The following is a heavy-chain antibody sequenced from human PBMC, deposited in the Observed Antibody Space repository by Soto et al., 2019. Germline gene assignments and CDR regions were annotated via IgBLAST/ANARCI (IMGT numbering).Heavy chain of an antibody. J-gene: IGHJ5*02. V-gene: IGHV4-59*08. CDR2: VSYSGST. Sequence: SETLSLTCFLSGGSIGGYYWIWIRQPPGKALEWIGYVSYSGSTDYHPSLKSRVSISIDTSKNQFSLKLSSVTAADTAVYYCARHGSDSGWLFFDPWGQGALVTVS. CDR3: ARHGSDSGWLFFDP. D-gene: IGHD6-19*01. CDR1: GGSIGGYY.